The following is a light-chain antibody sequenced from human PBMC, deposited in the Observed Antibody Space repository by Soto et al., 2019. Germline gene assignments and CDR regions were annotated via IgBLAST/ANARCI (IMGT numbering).Light chain of an antibody. Sequence: DFQMTQSPSTLSASVGDSVTITCRASQSIHTWLAWYQQKPGRTPKLLIYKASVLESGVPSRFSSSGSGTDYTLTSSSLQPDDFATYYRQQYSSHPYTFGRGTKLQIK. V-gene: IGKV1-5*03. CDR3: QQYSSHPYT. J-gene: IGKJ2*01. CDR2: KAS. CDR1: QSIHTW.